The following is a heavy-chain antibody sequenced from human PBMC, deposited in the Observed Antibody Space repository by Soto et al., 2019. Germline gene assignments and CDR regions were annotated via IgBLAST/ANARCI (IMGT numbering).Heavy chain of an antibody. J-gene: IGHJ6*02. CDR3: ARDSPMTTVTTEAYGMDV. CDR2: IYYSGST. Sequence: QVQLQESGPGLVKPSQTLSLTCTVSGGSISSGGYYWSWIRQHPGKGLEWIGYIYYSGSTYYNPSLKSRVTISVDTSKNQFSLKLSSVTAADTAVYYCARDSPMTTVTTEAYGMDVWGQGTTVTVSS. V-gene: IGHV4-31*03. CDR1: GGSISSGGYY. D-gene: IGHD4-17*01.